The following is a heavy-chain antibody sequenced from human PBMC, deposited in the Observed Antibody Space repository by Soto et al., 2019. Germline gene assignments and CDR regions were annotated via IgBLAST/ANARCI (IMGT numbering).Heavy chain of an antibody. CDR3: ARGTGGYDYIWGSYRWGGLDY. CDR1: GYTFTSYA. J-gene: IGHJ4*02. CDR2: INAGNGNT. D-gene: IGHD3-16*02. Sequence: QVQLVQSGAEVKKPGASVKVSCKASGYTFTSYAMHWVRHAPGQRLEWMGWINAGNGNTKYSQKFQGRVTITRDTSASTAYMELSSLRAEDTAVYYCARGTGGYDYIWGSYRWGGLDYWGQGTLVTVSS. V-gene: IGHV1-3*01.